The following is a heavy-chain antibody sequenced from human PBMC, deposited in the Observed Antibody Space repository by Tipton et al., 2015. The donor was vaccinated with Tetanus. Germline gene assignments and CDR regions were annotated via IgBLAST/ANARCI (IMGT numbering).Heavy chain of an antibody. Sequence: TLSLTCSVSGGSISNYYWNWIRQPAGKGLEWIGRSYVTGATNHSPALQSRVTMSIDRAKNQLSLTLTSVIAADAAMYYCAREDVYYHDGSGFYAFDVWGRGTRVAVSS. CDR1: GGSISNYY. J-gene: IGHJ3*01. V-gene: IGHV4-4*07. D-gene: IGHD3-22*01. CDR2: SYVTGAT. CDR3: AREDVYYHDGSGFYAFDV.